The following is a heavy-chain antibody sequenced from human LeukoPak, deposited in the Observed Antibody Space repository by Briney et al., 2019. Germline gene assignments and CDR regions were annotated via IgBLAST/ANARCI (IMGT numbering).Heavy chain of an antibody. Sequence: SETLSITCTVSGGSVSSSNWWTWIRQTPGKGLEWIGEIFHTGHTNYNPSLKSRVTISVDKSSNHFSLNLNSVTAADTAVYYCARDGGLTIVRGVVDLWGQGTLVTVSS. CDR1: GGSVSSSNW. J-gene: IGHJ5*02. CDR2: IFHTGHT. CDR3: ARDGGLTIVRGVVDL. V-gene: IGHV4-4*02. D-gene: IGHD3-10*01.